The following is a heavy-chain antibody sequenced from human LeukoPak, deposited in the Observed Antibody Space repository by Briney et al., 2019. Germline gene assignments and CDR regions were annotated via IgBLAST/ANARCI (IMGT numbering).Heavy chain of an antibody. CDR3: AKRGDHSNYGMDG. D-gene: IGHD2-21*02. V-gene: IGHV1-8*01. Sequence: ASVKVSCKASGYTFTTYDINWVRQAPGQGLEWMGWMNPNSGNTGFAQTFQGRVTMTRDTSISTAYMELSSLRSEDTAVYYCAKRGDHSNYGMDGGGQGITVTVS. CDR1: GYTFTTYD. CDR2: MNPNSGNT. J-gene: IGHJ6*02.